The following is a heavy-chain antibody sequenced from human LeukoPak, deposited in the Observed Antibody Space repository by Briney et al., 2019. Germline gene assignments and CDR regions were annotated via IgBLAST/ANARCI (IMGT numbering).Heavy chain of an antibody. V-gene: IGHV3-30*18. CDR3: AKTLLWFGELPTAVGMDV. J-gene: IGHJ6*02. D-gene: IGHD3-10*01. Sequence: TGGSLRLSCAASGFTFSSYGMHWVRQAPGKGLEWVAVISYEGSNKYYADSVKGRFTISRDNSKNTLYLQMNSLRAEDTAVYYCAKTLLWFGELPTAVGMDVWGQGTTVTVSS. CDR1: GFTFSSYG. CDR2: ISYEGSNK.